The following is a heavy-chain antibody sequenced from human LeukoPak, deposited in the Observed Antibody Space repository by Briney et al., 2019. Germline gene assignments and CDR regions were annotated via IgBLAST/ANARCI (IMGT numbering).Heavy chain of an antibody. CDR1: GFTVSSNY. CDR3: ARGGGLDV. D-gene: IGHD3-16*01. Sequence: GGSLRLSCAASGFTVSSNYMSWARQTPGKGLEWVASINHNGNVNYYVDSVKGRFTISRDNAKNSLYLQMSNLRAEDTAVYFCARGGGLDVWGQGATVTVSS. V-gene: IGHV3-7*03. CDR2: INHNGNVN. J-gene: IGHJ6*02.